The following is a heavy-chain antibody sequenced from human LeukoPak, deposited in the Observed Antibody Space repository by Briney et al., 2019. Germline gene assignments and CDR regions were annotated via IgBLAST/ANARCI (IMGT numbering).Heavy chain of an antibody. Sequence: SETLSLTCTVSGGSISSGDYYWSWIRQPPGKGLEWIGYIYYSGSTYYNPSLKSRVTISVDTSKNQFSLKLSSVTAADTAVYYCARGRGGYNFSPHYWGQGTLVTVSS. CDR3: ARGRGGYNFSPHY. V-gene: IGHV4-30-4*01. J-gene: IGHJ4*02. CDR1: GGSISSGDYY. D-gene: IGHD5-24*01. CDR2: IYYSGST.